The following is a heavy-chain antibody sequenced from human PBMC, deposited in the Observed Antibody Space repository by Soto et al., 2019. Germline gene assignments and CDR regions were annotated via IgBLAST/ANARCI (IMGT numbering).Heavy chain of an antibody. CDR3: ARVSGDYGGFRYFDY. J-gene: IGHJ4*02. Sequence: SETLSLTCTVSGGSISSYYWSWIRQPPGKGLEWIGYIYYSGSTNYNPSLKSRVTISVDTSKNQFSLKLSSVTAADTAVYYCARVSGDYGGFRYFDYWGQGTLVTVSS. CDR1: GGSISSYY. D-gene: IGHD4-17*01. V-gene: IGHV4-59*01. CDR2: IYYSGST.